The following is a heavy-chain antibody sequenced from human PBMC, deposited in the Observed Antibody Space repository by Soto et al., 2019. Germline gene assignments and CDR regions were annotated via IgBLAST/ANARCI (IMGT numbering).Heavy chain of an antibody. CDR1: GGYISSSSYY. CDR2: IYYSGST. Sequence: PXXTLSLPYTVSGGYISSSSYYWGFIRQPPGKGLEWIGSIYYSGSTYYNPSLKSRVTISVDTSKNQFSLKLSPVTAADTAVYYCARRGSGSYSDYWGQGTLVTVSS. J-gene: IGHJ4*02. CDR3: ARRGSGSYSDY. D-gene: IGHD3-10*01. V-gene: IGHV4-39*01.